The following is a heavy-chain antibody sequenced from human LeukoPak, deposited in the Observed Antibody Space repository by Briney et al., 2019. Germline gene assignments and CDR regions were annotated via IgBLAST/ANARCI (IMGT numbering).Heavy chain of an antibody. CDR3: ARGPKLYGSGSYGLWYNWFDP. CDR2: INHSGST. J-gene: IGHJ5*02. D-gene: IGHD3-10*01. V-gene: IGHV4-34*01. Sequence: SETLSLTCAVYGGSFSGYYWSWLRQPPGKGLEWIGEINHSGSTNYNPSLTSRVTISVDTSKNQFSLKLSSVTAADTAVYYCARGPKLYGSGSYGLWYNWFDPWGQGTLVTVSS. CDR1: GGSFSGYY.